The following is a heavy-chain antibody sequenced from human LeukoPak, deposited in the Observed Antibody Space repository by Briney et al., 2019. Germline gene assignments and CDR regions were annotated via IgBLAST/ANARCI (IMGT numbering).Heavy chain of an antibody. D-gene: IGHD5-24*01. Sequence: ASVTVSCKASGYKFTSYYIHWVRQAPGQGLEWMGITNPSGVSTTYAQKFQGRVTMTRDTSTSTVYMELSSLRSEDTAVYYCARDVGGYNPPGGYYFDYWGQGTLVTVSS. V-gene: IGHV1-46*01. CDR2: TNPSGVST. CDR3: ARDVGGYNPPGGYYFDY. J-gene: IGHJ4*02. CDR1: GYKFTSYY.